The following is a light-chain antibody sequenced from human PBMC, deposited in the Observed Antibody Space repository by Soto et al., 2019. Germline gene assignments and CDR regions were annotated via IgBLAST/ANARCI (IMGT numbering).Light chain of an antibody. CDR2: GAF. Sequence: EIVLTQSPATLSSSPGERATLSCRASQTVNSRLAWYQHKPGQAPSLLIYGAFTRATGIPARFSGTGSGTEFTLTISSLQSEDFALYYCQQYNDWPLTFGQGTKVDNK. V-gene: IGKV3-15*01. CDR1: QTVNSR. J-gene: IGKJ1*01. CDR3: QQYNDWPLT.